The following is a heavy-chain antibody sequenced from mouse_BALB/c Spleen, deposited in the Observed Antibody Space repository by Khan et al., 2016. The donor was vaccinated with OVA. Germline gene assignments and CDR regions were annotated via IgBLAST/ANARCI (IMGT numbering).Heavy chain of an antibody. CDR1: GYSFTGYT. Sequence: EVQLQQSGPELVKPGASMKMSCEASGYSFTGYTMNWVKQSHVKNLEWIGLINPYNGGTAYNQKFRGKATLTVDKSSNTAYMELLSLTSEDSAVYYCVRSASYGDYVEAWFAYWGQGTLVTVSA. J-gene: IGHJ3*01. CDR2: INPYNGGT. V-gene: IGHV1-37*01. D-gene: IGHD2-13*01. CDR3: VRSASYGDYVEAWFAY.